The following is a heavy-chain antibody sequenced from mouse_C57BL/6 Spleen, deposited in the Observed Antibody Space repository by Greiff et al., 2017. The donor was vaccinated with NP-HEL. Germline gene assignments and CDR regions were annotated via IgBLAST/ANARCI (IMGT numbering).Heavy chain of an antibody. D-gene: IGHD1-1*01. CDR3: TRERITTVVATRYFDV. J-gene: IGHJ1*03. Sequence: QVQLQQPGTELVKPGASVKLSCKASGYTFTSYWMHWVKQTPVHGLEWIGAIDPETGGTAYNQKFKGKAILTADKSSSTAYMELRSLTSEDSAVYYCTRERITTVVATRYFDVWGKGTTVTVSS. V-gene: IGHV1-15*01. CDR2: IDPETGGT. CDR1: GYTFTSYW.